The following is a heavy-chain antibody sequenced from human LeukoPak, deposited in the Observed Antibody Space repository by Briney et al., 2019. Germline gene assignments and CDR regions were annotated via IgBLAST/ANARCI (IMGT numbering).Heavy chain of an antibody. Sequence: SVKVSCKASGGTFSSYAISWVRQAPGQGLEWVGGIIPIFGTANYAQKFQGRVTITADESTSTAYMELSSLRSEDTAVYYCARGYSSLTGNYYGMDVWGQGTTVTVSS. J-gene: IGHJ6*02. CDR1: GGTFSSYA. D-gene: IGHD6-13*01. V-gene: IGHV1-69*13. CDR2: IIPIFGTA. CDR3: ARGYSSLTGNYYGMDV.